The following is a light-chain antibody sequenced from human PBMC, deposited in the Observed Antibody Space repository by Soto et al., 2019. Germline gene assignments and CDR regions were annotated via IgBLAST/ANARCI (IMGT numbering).Light chain of an antibody. CDR1: QSISSW. CDR3: QQYSYFAT. J-gene: IGKJ1*01. Sequence: DIQMTQSPSTLSASVGDRVTITCRASQSISSWLTWYQQKAGQAPKLLIYKASIVESGVPSRFSGSGSGTELTLNISSLQPDDSATYYCQQYSYFATFGQGTRVEV. CDR2: KAS. V-gene: IGKV1-5*03.